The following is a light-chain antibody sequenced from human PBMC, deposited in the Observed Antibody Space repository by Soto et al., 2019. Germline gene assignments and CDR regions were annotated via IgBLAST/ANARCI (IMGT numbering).Light chain of an antibody. CDR1: QGVLYSSNNKNY. Sequence: DIVMTQSPDSLAVSLGGRATINCKSTQGVLYSSNNKNYLAWYQQKPGQPPKLLIYWASTRESGVPDRFSGSGSGTDFTLTISSLQAEDVAVYYCQQYYSTPPTFGGGTKVEIK. J-gene: IGKJ4*01. V-gene: IGKV4-1*01. CDR2: WAS. CDR3: QQYYSTPPT.